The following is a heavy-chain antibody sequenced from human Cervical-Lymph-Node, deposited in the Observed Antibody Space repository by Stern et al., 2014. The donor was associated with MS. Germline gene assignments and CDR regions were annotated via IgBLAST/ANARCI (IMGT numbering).Heavy chain of an antibody. CDR3: TRAVGGVGRE. D-gene: IGHD3-16*01. V-gene: IGHV1-46*01. CDR2: INPNGSVT. J-gene: IGHJ4*02. Sequence: QLVQSGPEVKKPGASAMVSCKTSGYTFTNYYIHWVRQAPGQGLEWMGIINPNGSVTASAQKFQGRLTMTRDTSTTTVYMRLITLTSEDTAMYYCTRAVGGVGREWGQGTLVFVSS. CDR1: GYTFTNYY.